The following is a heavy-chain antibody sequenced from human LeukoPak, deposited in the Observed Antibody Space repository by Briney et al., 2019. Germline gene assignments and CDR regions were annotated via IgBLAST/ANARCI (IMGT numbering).Heavy chain of an antibody. V-gene: IGHV4-4*02. CDR1: GASINTYY. Sequence: SETLSLTCTVSGASINTYYWSWVRQPPGKGLEWIGEIFHTGSTNYNPSLKSRVTISVDKSKTQFSLKLTSVTAADTAVYYCASSPRGTEYFHHWGQGTLVTVSS. CDR2: IFHTGST. CDR3: ASSPRGTEYFHH. J-gene: IGHJ1*01. D-gene: IGHD3-10*01.